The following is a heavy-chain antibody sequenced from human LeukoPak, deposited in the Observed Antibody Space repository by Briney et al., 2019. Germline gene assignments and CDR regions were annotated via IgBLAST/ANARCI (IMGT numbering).Heavy chain of an antibody. D-gene: IGHD2-21*01. V-gene: IGHV4-34*01. CDR1: GGSFSNYF. CDR2: FNQSGDT. CDR3: ARVVGVAVVPGASEDNYFDP. Sequence: SETLSLTCGVYGGSFSNYFWAWIRQSPAKGLEWVGEFNQSGDTDYNPSLKSRANISIDTSRSQFSLTLSSVTAADTAIYYCARVVGVAVVPGASEDNYFDPWGQGTQVTVSS. J-gene: IGHJ5*02.